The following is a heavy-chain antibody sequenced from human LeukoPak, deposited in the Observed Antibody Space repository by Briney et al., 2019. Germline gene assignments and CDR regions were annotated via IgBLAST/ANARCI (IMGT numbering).Heavy chain of an antibody. D-gene: IGHD6-6*01. Sequence: SETLSLTCAVSGGSISSGGYSWSWIRQPPGKGLEWIGYIYHSGSTYYNPSLKGRVTISVDRSKNQFSLKLSSVTAADTAVYYCASVSSSSNLFDYWGQGTLVTVSS. CDR3: ASVSSSSNLFDY. CDR2: IYHSGST. J-gene: IGHJ4*02. CDR1: GGSISSGGYS. V-gene: IGHV4-30-2*01.